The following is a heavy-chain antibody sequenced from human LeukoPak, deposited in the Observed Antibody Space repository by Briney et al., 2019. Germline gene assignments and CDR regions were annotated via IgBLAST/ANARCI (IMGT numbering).Heavy chain of an antibody. D-gene: IGHD5-24*01. J-gene: IGHJ5*02. V-gene: IGHV4-39*07. CDR1: GGSISSSSYY. CDR2: IYYSGST. Sequence: SETLSLTCTVSGGSISSSSYYWGWIRQPPGKGLEWIGSIYYSGSTYYNPSLKSRVTISVDTSKNQFSLKLTSVTAADTAVYYCAREEGDGYMGSWGQGTLVTVSS. CDR3: AREEGDGYMGS.